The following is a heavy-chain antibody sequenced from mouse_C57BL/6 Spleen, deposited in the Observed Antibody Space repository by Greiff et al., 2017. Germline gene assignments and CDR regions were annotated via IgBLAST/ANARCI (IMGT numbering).Heavy chain of an antibody. CDR3: ARWPLDY. CDR2: IYPGDGDT. J-gene: IGHJ2*01. Sequence: VQLQQSGPELVKPGASVKISCKASGYAFSSSWMNWVKQRPGKGLEWIGRIYPGDGDTNYNGKFKGKATLTADKSSSTAYMQRGSLTSEDSAVYFCARWPLDYWGQGTTLTVSS. V-gene: IGHV1-82*01. CDR1: GYAFSSSW.